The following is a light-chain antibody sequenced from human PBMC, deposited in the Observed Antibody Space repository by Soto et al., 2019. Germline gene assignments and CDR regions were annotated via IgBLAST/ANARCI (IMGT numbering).Light chain of an antibody. Sequence: EVVLTQSPGTLSLSPGERATLSCRASQTVSSAYLAWYQQRPGQTPRLLLFGASNRATAIPDRYSGSGFGPDLTLTISRLEPEEFPVYYFKHNGRSPGVTFGPGTKVDI. CDR1: QTVSSAY. J-gene: IGKJ3*01. V-gene: IGKV3-20*01. CDR3: KHNGRSPGVT. CDR2: GAS.